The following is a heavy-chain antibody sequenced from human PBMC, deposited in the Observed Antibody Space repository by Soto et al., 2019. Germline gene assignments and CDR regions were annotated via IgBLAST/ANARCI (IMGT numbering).Heavy chain of an antibody. Sequence: EVQLVESGGGLVQPGGSLRLSCAASRFTLSGRSMHWVRQAPGKGLVWVSGIDNAGTDSTYADSVKGRFTSSRDNAKNMLYLQMNSLRVEDTAVYYCARGWFGPDVWGNGTTVTVSS. CDR2: IDNAGTDS. CDR1: RFTLSGRS. V-gene: IGHV3-74*01. CDR3: ARGWFGPDV. J-gene: IGHJ6*04. D-gene: IGHD3-10*01.